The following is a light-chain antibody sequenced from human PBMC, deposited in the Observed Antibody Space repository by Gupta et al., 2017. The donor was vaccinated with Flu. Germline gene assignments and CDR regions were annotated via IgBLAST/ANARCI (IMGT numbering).Light chain of an antibody. Sequence: EIVMTQSPDTLFVSPGERAILSCRASQSVSGNVAWYQQKPGQAPRLLIYGAFTRATGIPARFSGSGYETEFTLTISNRQSEDFAVYYCQQYNNWPPITFGQGTRLES. J-gene: IGKJ5*01. V-gene: IGKV3-15*01. CDR2: GAF. CDR1: QSVSGN. CDR3: QQYNNWPPIT.